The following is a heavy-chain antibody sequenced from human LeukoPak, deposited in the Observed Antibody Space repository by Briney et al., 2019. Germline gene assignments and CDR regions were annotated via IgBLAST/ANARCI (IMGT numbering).Heavy chain of an antibody. J-gene: IGHJ4*02. V-gene: IGHV4-59*01. Sequence: PSETLSLTCTVSGGSISRYYWSWIRQPPGKGLEWIGYIYYSGSTNYNPSRKSRVTISIDTSKNQFSLKLSSVTAADTAVYYCASSIAAAGTWEYFDYWGQGTLVTVSS. CDR3: ASSIAAAGTWEYFDY. CDR2: IYYSGST. D-gene: IGHD6-13*01. CDR1: GGSISRYY.